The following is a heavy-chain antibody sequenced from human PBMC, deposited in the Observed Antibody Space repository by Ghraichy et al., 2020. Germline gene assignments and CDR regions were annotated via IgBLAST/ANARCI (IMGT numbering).Heavy chain of an antibody. CDR2: FYYGGRT. CDR1: GGSISSSNYY. J-gene: IGHJ4*02. V-gene: IGHV4-39*01. D-gene: IGHD3-10*01. Sequence: SETLSLTCTVSGGSISSSNYYWGWIRQPPGKGLEWIGTFYYGGRTYYNPSLESRVTISVDTSKNQFSLKVTSVTAADTAVYYCARPGNYNDRMFFDSWGQGTLVTVSS. CDR3: ARPGNYNDRMFFDS.